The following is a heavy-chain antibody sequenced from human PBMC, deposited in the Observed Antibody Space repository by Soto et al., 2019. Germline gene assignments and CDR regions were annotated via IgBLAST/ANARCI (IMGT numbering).Heavy chain of an antibody. CDR3: ASGRDGLHIFDS. D-gene: IGHD4-4*01. V-gene: IGHV6-1*01. Sequence: SQTLSLTCAISGDRVSSSSGSWNWIRQSPSKGLEWLGRTYYRSKWQYDYALSVKGRIAINPDTSSNQFSLHLNSVTPEDTAVYYCASGRDGLHIFDSWGQGTLVTVSS. CDR2: TYYRSKWQY. CDR1: GDRVSSSSGS. J-gene: IGHJ4*02.